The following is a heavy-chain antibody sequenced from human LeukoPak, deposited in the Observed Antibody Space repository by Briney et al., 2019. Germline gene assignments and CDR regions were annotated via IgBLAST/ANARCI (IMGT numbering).Heavy chain of an antibody. V-gene: IGHV4-31*03. CDR1: GGSISSGGYY. Sequence: SQTLSLTCTVSGGSISSGGYYWSWIRQHPGKGLEWIGYIYYSGSTYYNPSLKSRVTISVDTSKNQFSLKLSSVTAADTAVYYCARGNRHYCDSSGYYYGALFDYWGQGTLVTVSS. D-gene: IGHD3-22*01. CDR2: IYYSGST. CDR3: ARGNRHYCDSSGYYYGALFDY. J-gene: IGHJ4*02.